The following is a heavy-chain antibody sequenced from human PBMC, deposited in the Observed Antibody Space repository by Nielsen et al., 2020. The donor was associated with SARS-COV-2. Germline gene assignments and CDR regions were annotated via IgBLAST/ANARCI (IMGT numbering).Heavy chain of an antibody. CDR1: GLTFNTYS. V-gene: IGHV3-21*04. CDR2: ISSSGSYI. D-gene: IGHD4-17*01. Sequence: GESLKISCAASGLTFNTYSMIWVRQAPGGGLEWVSHISSSGSYIYYADSVKGRFTISRDNHKNTVSLQLDSLRPDDTAVYFCAKDAFGDYEAECFHHWGQGTLVTVSS. J-gene: IGHJ1*01. CDR3: AKDAFGDYEAECFHH.